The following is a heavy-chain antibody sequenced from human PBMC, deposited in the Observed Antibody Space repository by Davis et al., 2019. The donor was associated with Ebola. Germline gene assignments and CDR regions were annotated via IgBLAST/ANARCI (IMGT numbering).Heavy chain of an antibody. Sequence: GESLKISCAASGFTFSGSAMHWVRQASGKGLEWVGRIRSKPNSYATAYAASVKGRFTIPRDDSKNTAYLQMNSLKTEDTAVYYCTRLMTTVIRGGLGYYGMDVWGQGTTVTVSS. CDR3: TRLMTTVIRGGLGYYGMDV. CDR2: IRSKPNSYAT. D-gene: IGHD4-17*01. J-gene: IGHJ6*02. V-gene: IGHV3-73*01. CDR1: GFTFSGSA.